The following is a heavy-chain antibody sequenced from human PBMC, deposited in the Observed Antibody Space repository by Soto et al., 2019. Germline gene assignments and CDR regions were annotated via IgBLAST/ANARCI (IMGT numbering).Heavy chain of an antibody. Sequence: QSQTLSLTCALSGDSVSSNSVAWNWIRQSPSRGLEWLGRTYYRSKWFNNYAESVKSRVTVNPDTSKNQFSLQLNSVTPEDTALYYCARGANFAFDIWGQGTMVTVSS. J-gene: IGHJ3*02. V-gene: IGHV6-1*01. CDR3: ARGANFAFDI. CDR1: GDSVSSNSVA. CDR2: TYYRSKWFN.